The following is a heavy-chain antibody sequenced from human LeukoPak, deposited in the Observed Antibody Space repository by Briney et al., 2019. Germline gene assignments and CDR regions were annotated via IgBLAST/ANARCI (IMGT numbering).Heavy chain of an antibody. D-gene: IGHD3-10*01. V-gene: IGHV3-9*01. CDR1: GFTFDDYA. CDR3: ARERGVRPWD. Sequence: GRSLRLSCAASGFTFDDYAMHWVRQAPGKGLEWVSGISWNSGSIGYADSVKGRFTISRDNAKNSLYLQMNSPTVEDTAVYYCARERGVRPWDWGQGTLVTVSS. CDR2: ISWNSGSI. J-gene: IGHJ4*02.